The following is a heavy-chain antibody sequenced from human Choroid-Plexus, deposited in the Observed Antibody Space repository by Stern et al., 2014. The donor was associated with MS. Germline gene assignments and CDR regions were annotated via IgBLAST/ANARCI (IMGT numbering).Heavy chain of an antibody. Sequence: VQLVASGGGVVQPGRPLRLSCVASGFTLGSCAMHWVRQAPGKGLEWVAGVSYDGSNKYYADSVKGRFTISRDNSQNTRYMQMSSLRPEDTAVYYCAKDRQYLTYFFDHWGQGSLVTVSS. CDR1: GFTLGSCA. J-gene: IGHJ5*02. V-gene: IGHV3-30*18. CDR3: AKDRQYLTYFFDH. D-gene: IGHD2/OR15-2a*01. CDR2: VSYDGSNK.